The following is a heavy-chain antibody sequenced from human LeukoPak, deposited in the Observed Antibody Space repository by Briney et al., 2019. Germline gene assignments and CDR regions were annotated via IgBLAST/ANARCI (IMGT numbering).Heavy chain of an antibody. J-gene: IGHJ6*01. D-gene: IGHD2/OR15-2a*01. Sequence: GGPLRLFYAASGFPFSGFAKRGVRRTRGKGREWVSGISCSGDNTLYAASLKGRFLISRDDSQNTPYLEMNSLRVEDTAIYYCARRQGHPLPKYYMDVWGQGTTVTVSS. V-gene: IGHV3-23*01. CDR3: ARRQGHPLPKYYMDV. CDR2: ISCSGDNT. CDR1: GFPFSGFA.